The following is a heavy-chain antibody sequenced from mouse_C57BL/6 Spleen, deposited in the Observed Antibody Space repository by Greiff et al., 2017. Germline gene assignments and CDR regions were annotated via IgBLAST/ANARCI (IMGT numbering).Heavy chain of an antibody. CDR2: IRNKANGYTT. V-gene: IGHV7-3*01. CDR3: ARYGGGNLFDY. CDR1: GFTFTDYY. Sequence: EVMLVESGGGLVQPGGSLSLSCAASGFTFTDYYMSWVRQPPGKALEWLGFIRNKANGYTTEYSASVKGRFTISRDNSQSILYLQMNALRAEDSATYYCARYGGGNLFDYWGQGTTLTVSS. J-gene: IGHJ2*01. D-gene: IGHD2-1*01.